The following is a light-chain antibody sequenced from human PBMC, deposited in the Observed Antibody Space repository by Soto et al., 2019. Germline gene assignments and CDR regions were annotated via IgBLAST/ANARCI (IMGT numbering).Light chain of an antibody. CDR2: YDS. J-gene: IGLJ1*01. CDR1: NIGSKS. V-gene: IGLV3-21*04. CDR3: QVWDSSSVHPYP. Sequence: SYELTQPPSVSVAPGKTARITCGGNNIGSKSVNWYQQKPGQAPVLVIYYDSDRPSGIPERFSGSNSGNTATLTISRVEAGDEAVYSCQVWDSSSVHPYPFGT.